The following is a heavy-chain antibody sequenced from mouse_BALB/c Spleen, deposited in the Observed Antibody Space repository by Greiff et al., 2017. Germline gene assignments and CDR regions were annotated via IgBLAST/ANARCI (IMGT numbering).Heavy chain of an antibody. D-gene: IGHD2-4*01. V-gene: IGHV5-17*02. J-gene: IGHJ3*01. Sequence: EVQRVESGGGLVQPGGSRKLSCAASGFTFSSFGMHWVRQAPEKGLEWVAYISSGSSTIYYADTVKGRFTISRDNPKNTLFLQMTSLRSEDTAMYYCARYDYDEAYWGQGTLVTVSA. CDR3: ARYDYDEAY. CDR2: ISSGSSTI. CDR1: GFTFSSFG.